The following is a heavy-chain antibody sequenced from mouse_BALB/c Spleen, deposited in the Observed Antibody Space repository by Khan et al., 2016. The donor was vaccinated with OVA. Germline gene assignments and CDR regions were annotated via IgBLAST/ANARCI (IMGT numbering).Heavy chain of an antibody. Sequence: QVQLQQSGAELVRPGVSVKISCKGSGYTFTDYAMHWVKQSHAKSLEWIGVISTYYGDVDYSQKFKGKATMTVDRSSSTAYMELARLTSEDSAIYYCARGGKCAYWGQGTLVTFSA. V-gene: IGHV1S137*01. CDR3: ARGGKCAY. CDR2: ISTYYGDV. CDR1: GYTFTDYA. J-gene: IGHJ3*01. D-gene: IGHD1-1*02.